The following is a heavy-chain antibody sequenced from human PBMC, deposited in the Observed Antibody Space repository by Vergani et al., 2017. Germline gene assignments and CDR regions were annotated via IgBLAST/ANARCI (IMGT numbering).Heavy chain of an antibody. D-gene: IGHD2-2*01. CDR1: GFTFSDYY. CDR2: ISGSGGST. J-gene: IGHJ4*02. V-gene: IGHV3-23*04. CDR3: ASRRVSSYAYTRFDY. Sequence: VQLVESGGGLVKPGGSLRLSCAASGFTFSDYYMSWIRQAPGKGLEWVSAISGSGGSTYYADSVKGRFTISRDNSKNTLYLQMNSLRAEDTAVYYCASRRVSSYAYTRFDYWGQGTLVTVSS.